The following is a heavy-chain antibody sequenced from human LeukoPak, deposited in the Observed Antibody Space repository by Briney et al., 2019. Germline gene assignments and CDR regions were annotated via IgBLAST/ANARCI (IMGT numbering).Heavy chain of an antibody. CDR3: ARVYPFGLEWLSRRTYYFDY. Sequence: SETLSLTCTVSGGSISSSSYYWGWVRQPPGTGLEWLGSIYYSGSTYYNPSLKSRVTISVDTSKNQFSLKLSSVTAADTAVYYCARVYPFGLEWLSRRTYYFDYWGQGTLVTVSS. D-gene: IGHD3-3*01. V-gene: IGHV4-39*07. CDR1: GGSISSSSYY. J-gene: IGHJ4*02. CDR2: IYYSGST.